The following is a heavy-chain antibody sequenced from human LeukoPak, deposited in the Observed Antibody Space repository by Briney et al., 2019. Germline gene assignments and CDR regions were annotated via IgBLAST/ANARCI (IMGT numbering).Heavy chain of an antibody. CDR2: IGGGAGGT. J-gene: IGHJ3*01. V-gene: IGHV3-23*01. D-gene: IGHD7-27*01. Sequence: GGSLRLSCAASGFTFSTFAMNWVRQAPGKGLEWVSTIGGGAGGTYYADSVKGRFTISRDNSKSTLYLQMHSLGAEDTAVYYCAKDQGSPWGAFGFYGQGTLVTVSS. CDR3: AKDQGSPWGAFGF. CDR1: GFTFSTFA.